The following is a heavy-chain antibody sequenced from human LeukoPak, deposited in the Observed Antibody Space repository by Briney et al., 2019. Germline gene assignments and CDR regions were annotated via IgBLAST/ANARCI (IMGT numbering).Heavy chain of an antibody. CDR1: GFTFSGYA. V-gene: IGHV3-30-3*01. CDR3: ARARFITMIVAADY. CDR2: ISYDGSNK. Sequence: GGSLRLSCAASGFTFSGYAMHWVRQAPGKGLEWVAVISYDGSNKYYADSVKGRFTISRDNSKNTLYLQMNSLRAEDTAVYYCARARFITMIVAADYWGQGTLVTVSS. D-gene: IGHD3-22*01. J-gene: IGHJ4*02.